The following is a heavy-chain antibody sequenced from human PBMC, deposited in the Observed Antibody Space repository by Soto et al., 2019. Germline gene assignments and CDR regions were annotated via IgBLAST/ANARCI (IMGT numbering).Heavy chain of an antibody. CDR2: ISWNSGSI. D-gene: IGHD4-17*01. Sequence: EVQLVESGGGLVQPGRSLRLSCAAFGFTLDDYAMDWVRQAPGKGLERVSGISWNSGSIGYADAVKGRLTISRNNAKNSLYLQINSLRAEDTALYYCAEHNKAVMGGDGAFDIWGQRTMVTVAS. CDR1: GFTLDDYA. J-gene: IGHJ3*02. CDR3: AEHNKAVMGGDGAFDI. V-gene: IGHV3-9*01.